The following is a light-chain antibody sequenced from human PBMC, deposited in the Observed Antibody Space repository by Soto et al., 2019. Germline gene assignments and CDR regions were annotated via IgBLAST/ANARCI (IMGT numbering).Light chain of an antibody. CDR3: SSYTSSSTPWV. J-gene: IGLJ3*02. Sequence: QSALTQPASVSGSPGQSITISCTGTSSDVGGYNYVSWYQQHPGKAPKLMIYEVSNRPSGVSNRFSGSKSGNTASLTISGLQAEDEADYYCSSYTSSSTPWVVGGGTKRTGL. V-gene: IGLV2-14*01. CDR1: SSDVGGYNY. CDR2: EVS.